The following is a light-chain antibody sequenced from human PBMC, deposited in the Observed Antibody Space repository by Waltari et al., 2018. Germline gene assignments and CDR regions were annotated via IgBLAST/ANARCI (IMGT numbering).Light chain of an antibody. J-gene: IGLJ1*01. CDR1: HSNIGRNY. CDR2: KDS. Sequence: QSVLTQPPSASGTPGQRVTISCSGSHSNIGRNYVYWYQQLPGTAPKLLIYKDSQRPSGVPDRFSGSKSGTSASLAISGLWSEDEADYYCAAWDDSLSGPIFATGTKVTV. V-gene: IGLV1-47*03. CDR3: AAWDDSLSGPI.